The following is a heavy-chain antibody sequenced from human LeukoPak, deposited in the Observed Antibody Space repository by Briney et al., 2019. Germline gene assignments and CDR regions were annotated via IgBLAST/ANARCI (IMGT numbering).Heavy chain of an antibody. CDR1: GGSISSSGWY. CDR3: GRGGAIAVAGT. V-gene: IGHV4-39*01. D-gene: IGHD6-19*01. CDR2: IDFGGNT. Sequence: KPSEPLSLPCTVSGGSISSSGWYWGWIRQPPGKGLEWIGSIDFGGNTYYNPPLKSRVTISGDTSKNQISLKLKSVTAADTAVYYCGRGGAIAVAGTWGQGTLVTVSS. J-gene: IGHJ4*02.